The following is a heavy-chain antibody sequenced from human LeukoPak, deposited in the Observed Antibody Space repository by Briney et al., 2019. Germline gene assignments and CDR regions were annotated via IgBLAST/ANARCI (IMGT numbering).Heavy chain of an antibody. V-gene: IGHV1-46*01. D-gene: IGHD6-13*01. CDR2: INPSGGST. J-gene: IGHJ6*02. CDR3: ARAYSSSWYPSEYYYYGMDV. Sequence: ASVKVSCKASGYTFTSYYMHWVRQAPGQGLEWMGIINPSGGSTSYAQKFQGWVTMTRDTSISTAYMELSRLRSDDTAVYYCARAYSSSWYPSEYYYYGMDVWGQGTTVTVSS. CDR1: GYTFTSYY.